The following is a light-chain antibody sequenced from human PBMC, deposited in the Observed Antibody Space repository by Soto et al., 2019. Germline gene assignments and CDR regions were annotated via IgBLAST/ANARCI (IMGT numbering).Light chain of an antibody. Sequence: DIQMTQSPSSLSASVGDRVTITCRASQSISTFLIWYQQKPGKAPKLLIYAASSLQSGVPSRFSGSGSGTDFTLTISSLQPEDFATYYCQQSYSTPRTFGGGTKVEVK. CDR3: QQSYSTPRT. CDR2: AAS. J-gene: IGKJ4*01. V-gene: IGKV1-39*01. CDR1: QSISTF.